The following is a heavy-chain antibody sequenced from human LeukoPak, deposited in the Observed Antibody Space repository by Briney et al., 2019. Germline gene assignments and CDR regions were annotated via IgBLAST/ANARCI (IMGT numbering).Heavy chain of an antibody. D-gene: IGHD3-22*01. CDR3: ARSSGYEGYFDY. CDR1: GYTFTSYY. Sequence: GASVKVSCKASGYTFTSYYMHWVRQAPGQGLEWMGIINPSGGSTSYAQKFQGRVTVTRDMSTSTVYMELSSLRSEDTAVYYCARSSGYEGYFDYWGQGTLVTVSS. CDR2: INPSGGST. V-gene: IGHV1-46*01. J-gene: IGHJ4*02.